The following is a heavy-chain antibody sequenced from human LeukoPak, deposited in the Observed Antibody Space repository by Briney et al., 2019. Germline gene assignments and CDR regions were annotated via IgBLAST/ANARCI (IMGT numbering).Heavy chain of an antibody. CDR2: INHSGST. D-gene: IGHD2-2*01. CDR3: ARGALVVPAAMLRMYNWFDP. Sequence: SSETLSLTCAVYGGSFSGYYWSWIRQPPGKGLEWIGEINHSGSTNYNPSLKSRVTISVDTSKNQFSLKLSSVTAADTAVYYCARGALVVPAAMLRMYNWFDPWGQGTLVTVSS. V-gene: IGHV4-34*01. CDR1: GGSFSGYY. J-gene: IGHJ5*02.